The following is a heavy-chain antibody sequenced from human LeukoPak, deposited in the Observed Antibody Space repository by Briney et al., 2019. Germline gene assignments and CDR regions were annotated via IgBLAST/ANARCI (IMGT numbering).Heavy chain of an antibody. D-gene: IGHD6-19*01. CDR3: ARWPYSSGSDYYYGMDV. V-gene: IGHV1-69*04. J-gene: IGHJ6*02. CDR1: GGTFSSYA. Sequence: SVKVSCKASGGTFSSYAISWVRQAPGQGLEWMGRIIPIFGIANYAQKFQGRVTITADKSTSTAYMELSSLRSEDTAVYYCARWPYSSGSDYYYGMDVWGQGTTVTVSS. CDR2: IIPIFGIA.